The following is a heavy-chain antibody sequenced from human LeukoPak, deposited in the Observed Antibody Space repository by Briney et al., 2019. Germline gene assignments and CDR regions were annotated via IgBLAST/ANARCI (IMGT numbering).Heavy chain of an antibody. Sequence: GGSLRLSCAASGFTFSSYWMSWVRQAPGKGLEWVSYISSSSSTIYYADSVKGRFTISRDNAKNSLYLQMNSLRAEDTAVYYCARAGSSWYYYYYYMDVWGKGTTVTVSS. J-gene: IGHJ6*03. CDR1: GFTFSSYW. CDR2: ISSSSSTI. V-gene: IGHV3-48*01. CDR3: ARAGSSWYYYYYYMDV. D-gene: IGHD6-13*01.